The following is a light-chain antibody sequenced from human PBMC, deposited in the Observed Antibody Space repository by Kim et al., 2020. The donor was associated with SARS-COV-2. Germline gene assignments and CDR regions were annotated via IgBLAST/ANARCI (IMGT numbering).Light chain of an antibody. J-gene: IGKJ2*01. CDR1: QSVSSSY. V-gene: IGKV3-20*01. Sequence: LSPGDSDTLSCRASQSVSSSYLAWYQQKPGQAPRLLIYGASSRATGIPDRFSGSGSGTDFTLTISRLEPEDFAVYYCQQYGSSLYTFGQGTKLEI. CDR2: GAS. CDR3: QQYGSSLYT.